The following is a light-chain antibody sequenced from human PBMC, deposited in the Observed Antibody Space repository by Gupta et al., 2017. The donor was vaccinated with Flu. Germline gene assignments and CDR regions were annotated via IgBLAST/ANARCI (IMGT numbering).Light chain of an antibody. CDR3: QQGSYWPFA. CDR1: PSMVCSDGSTY. V-gene: IGKV2-30*01. Sequence: TPVQPSSVDSTSSPSMVCSDGSTYLHWYQQKPGQSPRLLIYQVSNRETGIPARFSGSGSGTEFTLTISRVEPEDFGVYYCQQGSYWPFAFGRGTKVDIK. J-gene: IGKJ4*01. CDR2: QVS.